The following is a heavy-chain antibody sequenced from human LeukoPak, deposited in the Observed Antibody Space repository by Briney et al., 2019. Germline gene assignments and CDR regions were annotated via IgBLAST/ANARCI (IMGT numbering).Heavy chain of an antibody. V-gene: IGHV4-39*01. D-gene: IGHD3-22*01. CDR2: IYYSGST. CDR1: GGSISSSSYY. CDR3: ASVRYYYDSSGYYASWFDP. Sequence: SETLSLTCTVSGGSISSSSYYWGWIRQSPGKGLEWIGSIYYSGSTYYNPSLKSRVTISVDTSKNQFSLKLSSVTAADTAVYYCASVRYYYDSSGYYASWFDPWGQGTLVTVSS. J-gene: IGHJ5*02.